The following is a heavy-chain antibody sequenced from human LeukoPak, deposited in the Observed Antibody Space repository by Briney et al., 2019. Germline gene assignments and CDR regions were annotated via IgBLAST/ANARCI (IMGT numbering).Heavy chain of an antibody. Sequence: GGSLRLSCAAAGFTFSSFWMHWVRQTPEKGLVWVSRINSDGSSTSYADSVRGRFTISRDNAKNTLYLQMDSLRADDTAVYYCARGWELRPDYWGQGPLVTVSS. D-gene: IGHD1-26*01. V-gene: IGHV3-74*01. J-gene: IGHJ4*02. CDR1: GFTFSSFW. CDR2: INSDGSST. CDR3: ARGWELRPDY.